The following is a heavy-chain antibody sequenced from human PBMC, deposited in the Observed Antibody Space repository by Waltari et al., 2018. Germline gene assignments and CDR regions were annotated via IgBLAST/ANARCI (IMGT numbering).Heavy chain of an antibody. V-gene: IGHV3-30-3*02. CDR2: SVFGGGGS. CDR3: AKDAFGNTYLDH. J-gene: IGHJ4*02. D-gene: IGHD3-10*01. Sequence: QVQLVDSGGGVVQPGMSLRLSCAASGFSLGTYVMHWVRQAPGKGLGWVALSVFGGGGSFYADSVRGRFTISRDNSKNTLYLDINSLRLDDTAIYYCAKDAFGNTYLDHWGQGTLVTVSS. CDR1: GFSLGTYV.